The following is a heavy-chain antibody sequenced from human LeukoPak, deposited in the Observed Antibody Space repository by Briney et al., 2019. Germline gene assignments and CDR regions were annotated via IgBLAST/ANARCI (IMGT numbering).Heavy chain of an antibody. Sequence: SETLSLTCTVSGASISSSYCTWIRQPAGEGLEWIGRISTGGSTTYNPSFKSRVTMSLDTSKNQFSLNLTSVTAADTAVYYCARDQSRAFDIWGQGTMVTVSS. CDR1: GASISSSY. CDR3: ARDQSRAFDI. J-gene: IGHJ3*02. CDR2: ISTGGST. V-gene: IGHV4-4*07.